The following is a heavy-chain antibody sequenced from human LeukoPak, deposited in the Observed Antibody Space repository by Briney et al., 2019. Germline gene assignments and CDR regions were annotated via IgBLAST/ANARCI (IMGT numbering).Heavy chain of an antibody. CDR1: GGSFSGYY. J-gene: IGHJ4*02. Sequence: SETLSLTCAVYGGSFSGYYWSWIRQPPGKGLEWIGYIYYSGSTNYNPSLKSRVTISVDTSKNQFSLKLSSVTAADTAVYYCVSMGGDWEYYFDYWGQGTLVTVSS. V-gene: IGHV4-59*01. CDR2: IYYSGST. D-gene: IGHD2-21*02. CDR3: VSMGGDWEYYFDY.